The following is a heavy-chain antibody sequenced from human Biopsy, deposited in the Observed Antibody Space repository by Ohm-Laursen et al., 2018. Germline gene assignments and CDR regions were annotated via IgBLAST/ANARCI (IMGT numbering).Heavy chain of an antibody. CDR1: GESMGTYY. V-gene: IGHV4-59*01. D-gene: IGHD3-3*01. Sequence: SETLSLTCTVSGESMGTYYWSWIRQPPGKVMGWIASIYYSGTTHKNPSLKSRVTISVDTSRGLLSLDLSSVTAADTAVYYCARVRGGFLEWFDYWGQGTLVTVSS. CDR3: ARVRGGFLEWFDY. CDR2: IYYSGTT. J-gene: IGHJ5*01.